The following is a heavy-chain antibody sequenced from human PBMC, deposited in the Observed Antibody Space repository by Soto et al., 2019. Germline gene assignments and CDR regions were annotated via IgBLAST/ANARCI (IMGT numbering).Heavy chain of an antibody. CDR1: SSTFSSYW. CDR2: INSDGSST. D-gene: IGHD3-10*01. Sequence: GGSLRLCCAACSSTFSSYWMHWVRQATGKGLVWVSRINSDGSSTSYADSVKGRFTISRDNAKNTLYLQMNSLRAEDTAVYYSAKDPSVGLWFGPYSSGGPRIEDWFQGTTVTDPS. CDR3: AKDPSVGLWFGPYSSGGPRIED. V-gene: IGHV3-74*01. J-gene: IGHJ6*02.